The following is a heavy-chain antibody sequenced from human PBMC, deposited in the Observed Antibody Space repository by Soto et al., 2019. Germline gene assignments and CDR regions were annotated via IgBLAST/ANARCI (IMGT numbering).Heavy chain of an antibody. J-gene: IGHJ4*02. Sequence: EVQLVESGGGLVQPGWSLRLSCAASGFTFDDYAMHWVRQAPGKGLEWVSGISWNSGSIGYADSVKGRFTISRDNAKNSLYLQMNSLRAEDTALYYCAKEDAEGGFDYWGQGTLVTVSS. V-gene: IGHV3-9*01. D-gene: IGHD3-16*01. CDR3: AKEDAEGGFDY. CDR2: ISWNSGSI. CDR1: GFTFDDYA.